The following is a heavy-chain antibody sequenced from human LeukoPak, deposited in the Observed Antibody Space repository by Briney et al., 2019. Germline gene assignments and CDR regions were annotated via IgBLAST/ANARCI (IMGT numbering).Heavy chain of an antibody. D-gene: IGHD6-19*01. J-gene: IGHJ5*02. Sequence: SQTLSLTCAISGDSVSSNDAAWNWIRQSPSRGLEWLGRTYYRSKWYNDYAVSVESRITINPDTSRNQFSLQLNSVTPDDTAVYYCARAGLFSGWCGNWFDPWGQGTLVTVSS. CDR3: ARAGLFSGWCGNWFDP. CDR2: TYYRSKWYN. CDR1: GDSVSSNDAA. V-gene: IGHV6-1*01.